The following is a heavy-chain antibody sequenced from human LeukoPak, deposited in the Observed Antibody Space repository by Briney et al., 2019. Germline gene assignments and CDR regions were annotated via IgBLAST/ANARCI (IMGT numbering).Heavy chain of an antibody. V-gene: IGHV3-7*01. CDR1: GFIFSNYW. CDR2: IKLDGSEK. D-gene: IGHD1-1*01. CDR3: ARDVLVRPLRYYFDF. J-gene: IGHJ4*02. Sequence: GGSLRLSCAASGFIFSNYWMSWVRQAPGKGLECVATIKLDGSEKYYVDSVKGRFTTSRDNTKNSLYLQMNSLRAEDTGVYYCARDVLVRPLRYYFDFWGQGALVTVSS.